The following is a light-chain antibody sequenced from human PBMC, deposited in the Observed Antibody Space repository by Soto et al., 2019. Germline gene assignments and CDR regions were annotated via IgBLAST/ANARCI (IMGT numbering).Light chain of an antibody. CDR3: QQSSSTPQT. J-gene: IGKJ4*01. V-gene: IGKV1-39*01. CDR2: VAS. Sequence: DILMTRSPSSLSASVGDRVTITCRASQSISNYLSWYQQKPGKAPKLLINVASTLQSGVPSRFSGSGSGTDFTLAISSLQPEDFATYYCQQSSSTPQTFGGGTRVEIK. CDR1: QSISNY.